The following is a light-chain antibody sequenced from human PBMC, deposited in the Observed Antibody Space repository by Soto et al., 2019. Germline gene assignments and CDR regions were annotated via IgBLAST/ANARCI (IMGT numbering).Light chain of an antibody. CDR2: GAS. CDR1: QSVSSSS. Sequence: EIVLTQSPGTLSLSPGERATLSCRASQSVSSSSLAWYQQIPGRAPRLLFYGASTRATGIPDRFSGSGSGTDFTLTISRREPEDCAVYYCQQFGSSPYTFGQGTKLEIK. V-gene: IGKV3-20*01. CDR3: QQFGSSPYT. J-gene: IGKJ2*01.